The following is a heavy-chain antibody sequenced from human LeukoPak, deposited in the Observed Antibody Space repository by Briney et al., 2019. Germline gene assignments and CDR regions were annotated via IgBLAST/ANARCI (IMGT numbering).Heavy chain of an antibody. CDR1: VGTFSSYA. D-gene: IGHD6-13*01. V-gene: IGHV1-69*06. CDR3: ARARIAAAGDYFDY. Sequence: ASVKVSCKASVGTFSSYAISWVRQAPGQGREWMGGIIPILGTANYAQKFQGRGTITADKSTSTDYMDLSSLRSEDTAVYYCARARIAAAGDYFDYWGQGTLVTVSS. CDR2: IIPILGTA. J-gene: IGHJ4*02.